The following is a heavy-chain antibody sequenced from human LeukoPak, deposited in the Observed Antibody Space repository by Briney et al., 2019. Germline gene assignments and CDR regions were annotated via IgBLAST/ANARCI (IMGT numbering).Heavy chain of an antibody. V-gene: IGHV1-18*01. J-gene: IGHJ6*03. D-gene: IGHD2-2*01. CDR2: ISAYNGDT. Sequence: ASVKVSCKASGYTFTSHGISWVRQAPGQGLEWMGWISAYNGDTKYAQNLQGRVTLTTYTSTTTAYLELRSLTSDDTAVYYCATEATSPDYNYYMDVWGKGTTVTVSS. CDR1: GYTFTSHG. CDR3: ATEATSPDYNYYMDV.